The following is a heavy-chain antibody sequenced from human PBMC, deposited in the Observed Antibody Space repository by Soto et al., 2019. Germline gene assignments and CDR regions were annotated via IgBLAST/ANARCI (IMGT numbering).Heavy chain of an antibody. CDR3: VRARSTDSRPDY. J-gene: IGHJ4*02. CDR1: GFTFSLYS. CDR2: ITSSSSYI. D-gene: IGHD3-22*01. Sequence: GGSLRLSCAASGFTFSLYSMIWVRQAPGKGLEWVASITSSSSYIYYEDSLKGRFTISRDNAKNSLFLQLDSLRAEDTAVYFCVRARSTDSRPDYWGQGTLVTVSS. V-gene: IGHV3-21*01.